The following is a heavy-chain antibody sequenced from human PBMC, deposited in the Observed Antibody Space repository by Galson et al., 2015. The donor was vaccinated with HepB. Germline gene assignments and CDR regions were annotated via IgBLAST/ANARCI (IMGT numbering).Heavy chain of an antibody. CDR2: IWYDGSNK. V-gene: IGHV3-33*01. CDR1: GFTFSSYG. J-gene: IGHJ3*02. Sequence: SLRLSCAASGFTFSSYGMHWVRQAPGKGLEWVAVIWYDGSNKYYADSVKGRFTISRDNSKNTLYLQMNSLRAEDTAVYYCARDPYYGSGRGAFDIWGQGTMVTVSS. CDR3: ARDPYYGSGRGAFDI. D-gene: IGHD3-10*01.